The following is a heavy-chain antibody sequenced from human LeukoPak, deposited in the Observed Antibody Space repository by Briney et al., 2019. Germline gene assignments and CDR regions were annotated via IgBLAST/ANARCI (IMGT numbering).Heavy chain of an antibody. CDR3: ARGASVYDFWSGYHP. D-gene: IGHD3-3*01. Sequence: PGGSLRLSCEASGFTFRDHWMHWVRQPPGKGLVWVSRIKNVGSNVTYADSVKGRFTISRDNAKNTLSLQMNSLRAEDTAVYYCARGASVYDFWSGYHPWGQGTLVTVSS. J-gene: IGHJ5*02. CDR1: GFTFRDHW. CDR2: IKNVGSNV. V-gene: IGHV3-74*01.